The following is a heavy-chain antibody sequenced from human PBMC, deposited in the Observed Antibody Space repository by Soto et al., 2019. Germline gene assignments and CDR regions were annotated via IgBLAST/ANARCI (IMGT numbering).Heavy chain of an antibody. J-gene: IGHJ5*02. CDR2: INPNSGGT. Sequence: ASVKVSCKASGYTFTGYYMHWVRQAPGQGLGWMGWINPNSGGTNYAQKFQGRVTMTRDTSISTAYMELSRLRSDDTAVYYCARDLWADYYDSSGYSKNNWFDPWGQGTLVTVSS. V-gene: IGHV1-2*02. CDR3: ARDLWADYYDSSGYSKNNWFDP. D-gene: IGHD3-22*01. CDR1: GYTFTGYY.